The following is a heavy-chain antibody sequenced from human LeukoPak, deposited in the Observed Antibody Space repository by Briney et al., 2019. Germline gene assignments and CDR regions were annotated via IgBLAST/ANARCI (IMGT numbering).Heavy chain of an antibody. CDR3: ARGHLDYDILTGYSY. D-gene: IGHD3-9*01. J-gene: IGHJ4*02. CDR2: ISSSSSYI. V-gene: IGHV3-21*01. Sequence: GGSLRLSCAASGFTFSSYSMNWVRQAPGKGLEWVSSISSSSSYIYYADSVKGRFTISRDNAKNSLYLPMNSLRAEDTAVYYCARGHLDYDILTGYSYWGQGTLVTVSS. CDR1: GFTFSSYS.